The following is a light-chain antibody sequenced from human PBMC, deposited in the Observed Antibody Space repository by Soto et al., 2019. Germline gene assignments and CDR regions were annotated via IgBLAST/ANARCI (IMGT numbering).Light chain of an antibody. Sequence: EIVLTQSPVTLSLSPGETATLSCRASQSVSSYLAWYQQKPGQAPRLLMYDASNRATGIPARFSGSGSGTDFTLTISSLEPEDFAVYYCQQRSNWPLTFGQGTRLEIK. CDR1: QSVSSY. CDR2: DAS. V-gene: IGKV3-11*01. J-gene: IGKJ5*01. CDR3: QQRSNWPLT.